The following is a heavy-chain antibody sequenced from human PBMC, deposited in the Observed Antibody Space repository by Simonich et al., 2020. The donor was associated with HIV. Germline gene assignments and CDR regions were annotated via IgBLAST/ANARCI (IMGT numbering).Heavy chain of an antibody. CDR1: GYTFTSFG. Sequence: QVQLVQSGAEVKKPGASVKVSCKASGYTFTSFGITWVGQAPGQGLEGVVRISANNGKDNNAQKFQDRVTMTTDTSTTTAHMEVRSLRSDDTAVYYCARHLGDYFDYWGQGTLVTVSS. J-gene: IGHJ4*02. CDR2: ISANNGKD. V-gene: IGHV1-18*01. CDR3: ARHLGDYFDY. D-gene: IGHD3-16*01.